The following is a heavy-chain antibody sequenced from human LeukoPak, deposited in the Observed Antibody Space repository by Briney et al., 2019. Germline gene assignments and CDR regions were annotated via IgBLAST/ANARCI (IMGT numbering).Heavy chain of an antibody. D-gene: IGHD3-22*01. CDR2: IYYSGST. CDR3: ARDQGTTMIVVGEYFDY. J-gene: IGHJ4*02. Sequence: PSETLSLTCTVSGGSISSYYWTWIRQPPGKGLEWIGYIYYSGSTNYNPSLKSRVTISVDTSKNQLSLQLNSVTPEDTAVYYCARDQGTTMIVVGEYFDYWGQGTLVTVSS. CDR1: GGSISSYY. V-gene: IGHV4-59*12.